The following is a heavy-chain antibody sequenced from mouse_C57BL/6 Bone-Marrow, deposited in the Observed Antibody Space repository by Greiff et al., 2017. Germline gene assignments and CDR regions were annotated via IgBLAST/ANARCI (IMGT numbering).Heavy chain of an antibody. CDR1: GYTFTNYW. CDR3: SRPYYSGIVMDF. D-gene: IGHD1-1*01. CDR2: ISPNSGST. Sequence: QVQLQQPGAELVKPGASVKLSCKASGYTFTNYWMNWVKQRPGQGLEWIGMISPNSGSTNYNEKFKSKATLTVEKSSSTAYMQLSSLTSADSSVYYCSRPYYSGIVMDFWCQGTSATVTS. V-gene: IGHV1-64*01. J-gene: IGHJ4*01.